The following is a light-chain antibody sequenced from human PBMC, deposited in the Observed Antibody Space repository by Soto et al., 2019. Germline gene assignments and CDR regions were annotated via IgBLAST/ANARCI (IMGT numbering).Light chain of an antibody. V-gene: IGKV3-20*01. CDR1: QSVSSRL. J-gene: IGKJ4*01. CDR3: QLYGTSLFT. CDR2: GAS. Sequence: EIVLTQSPGTLSLSPGDRATLSCRASQSVSSRLLAWYRQRLGQAPRLLIYGASSRATGIPDRFSGSGSGTDFTLTISRLDPEDFAVYYCQLYGTSLFTFGAGTKVDIK.